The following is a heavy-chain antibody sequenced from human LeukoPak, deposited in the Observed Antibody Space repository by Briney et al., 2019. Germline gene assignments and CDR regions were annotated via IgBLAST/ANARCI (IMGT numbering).Heavy chain of an antibody. CDR3: ARLYVQPTIFGVVNDYYYYYGMDV. Sequence: SETLSLTCTVSGGSTSSGDYYWSWIRQPPGKGLEWIGYIYYSGSTYYNPSLKSRVTISVDTSKNQFSLKLSSVTAADTAVYYCARLYVQPTIFGVVNDYYYYYGMDVWGQGTTVTVSS. CDR1: GGSTSSGDYY. D-gene: IGHD3-3*01. V-gene: IGHV4-30-4*01. J-gene: IGHJ6*02. CDR2: IYYSGST.